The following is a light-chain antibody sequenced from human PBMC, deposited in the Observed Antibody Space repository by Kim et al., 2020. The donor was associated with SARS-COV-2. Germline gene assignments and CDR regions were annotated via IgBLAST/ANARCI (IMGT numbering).Light chain of an antibody. CDR1: QGITSY. J-gene: IGKJ1*01. CDR2: PTS. Sequence: SASVGDRVAITCRASQGITSYLAWFQQKPGKVLKLLIYPTSTLQSWVPSRFSGTGSGTDFTLTISSLQPEDVASYYCQKYNTAPPFGQGTKVDIK. CDR3: QKYNTAPP. V-gene: IGKV1-27*01.